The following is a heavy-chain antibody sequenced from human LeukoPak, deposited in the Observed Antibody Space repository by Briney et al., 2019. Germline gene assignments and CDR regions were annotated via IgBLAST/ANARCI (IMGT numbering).Heavy chain of an antibody. J-gene: IGHJ4*02. D-gene: IGHD6-25*01. CDR2: IKVVGSTK. V-gene: IGHV3-7*01. CDR3: ATTDDSAATY. CDR1: GSTFSKLW. Sequence: GGSLRLSCPASGSTFSKLWMSWVRQAPGKGLEWVANIKVVGSTKHYVDSVKGRLPISRDNAKNSLTRQLNYLRVEHRVVYYCATTDDSAATYWGEGTLVTVSS.